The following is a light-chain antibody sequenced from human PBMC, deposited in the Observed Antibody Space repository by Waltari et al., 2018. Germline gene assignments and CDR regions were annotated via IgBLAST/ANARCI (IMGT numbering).Light chain of an antibody. V-gene: IGKV3-15*01. CDR2: GAS. CDR3: QQYNNWPQT. Sequence: EIVMTQSPATLSVSPGERATLSCRGSQSVSSNLAWYQQKPGQAPRLLMYGASTRATGIPARFSGSGSGTEFTLTISSLQSEDFAFYYCQQYNNWPQTFGQGTKVEI. J-gene: IGKJ1*01. CDR1: QSVSSN.